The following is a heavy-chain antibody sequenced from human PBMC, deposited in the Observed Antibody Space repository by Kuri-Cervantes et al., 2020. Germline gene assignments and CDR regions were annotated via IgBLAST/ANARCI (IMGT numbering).Heavy chain of an antibody. J-gene: IGHJ4*02. V-gene: IGHV4-59*12. CDR2: IYYSGST. Sequence: GSLRLSCTVSGGSISSYYWGWIRQPPGKGLEWIGYIYYSGSTNYNPSLKSRVTISVDTSKNQFSLKLSSVTAADTAVYYCARCGLGVGVWGNRGFDYWGQGTLVTVSS. CDR1: GGSISSYY. D-gene: IGHD3-16*01. CDR3: ARCGLGVGVWGNRGFDY.